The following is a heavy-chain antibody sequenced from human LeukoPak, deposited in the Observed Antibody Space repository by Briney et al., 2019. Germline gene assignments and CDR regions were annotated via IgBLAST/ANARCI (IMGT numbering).Heavy chain of an antibody. CDR2: ISYDGSNK. V-gene: IGHV3-30-3*01. D-gene: IGHD2-2*01. CDR3: AKDREFRDCSSTSCYQLDY. CDR1: GFTFSTYA. J-gene: IGHJ4*02. Sequence: PGGSLRLSCAASGFTFSTYAMHWVRQAPGKGLEWVAVISYDGSNKYYADSVKGRFTISRDNSKNTLYLQMNSLRAEDTAVYYCAKDREFRDCSSTSCYQLDYWGQGTLVTVSS.